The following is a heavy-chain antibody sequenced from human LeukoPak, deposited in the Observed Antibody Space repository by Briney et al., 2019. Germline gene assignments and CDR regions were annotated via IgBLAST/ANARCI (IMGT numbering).Heavy chain of an antibody. CDR2: VKLNIDGATT. CDR1: GFTFSSVW. V-gene: IGHV3-15*01. CDR3: ATGLRNGFEI. J-gene: IGHJ3*02. D-gene: IGHD2-8*01. Sequence: GGSLRLSCAASGFTFSSVWMTWVRQPPGKGLEWVGRVKLNIDGATTNYSAPVKGRFTISRDDSKDTLYLQMNSLKTEDTALYYCATGLRNGFEIWGQGTMVTVSS.